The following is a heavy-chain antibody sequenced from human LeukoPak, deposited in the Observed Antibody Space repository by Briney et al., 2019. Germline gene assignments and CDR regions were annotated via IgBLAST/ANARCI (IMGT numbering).Heavy chain of an antibody. V-gene: IGHV4-30-4*01. Sequence: SQTLSLTCTVSGGSISRGDYYWSWIRQPPGKGLEWIGYIYYSGSTYYNPSLKSRVTISVDTSENQFSLRLISVTAADTAVYYCARTSRTGEPEYFQHWGQGTLVTVSS. CDR3: ARTSRTGEPEYFQH. CDR2: IYYSGST. D-gene: IGHD2-8*02. CDR1: GGSISRGDYY. J-gene: IGHJ1*01.